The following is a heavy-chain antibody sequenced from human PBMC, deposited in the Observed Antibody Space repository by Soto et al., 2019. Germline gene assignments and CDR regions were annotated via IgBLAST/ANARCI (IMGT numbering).Heavy chain of an antibody. CDR3: ARGTPSPLIVRSSRGPWFDP. V-gene: IGHV4-59*08. J-gene: IGHJ5*02. D-gene: IGHD2-15*01. CDR1: GGSISSYY. Sequence: SETLSLTCTVSGGSISSYYWSWIRQPPGKGLEWIGYMYYGGRTNYNPSLKSRVTISVDTSKMQVSLKLSSVTAADTAVYFCARGTPSPLIVRSSRGPWFDPWGQGTLVTLSS. CDR2: MYYGGRT.